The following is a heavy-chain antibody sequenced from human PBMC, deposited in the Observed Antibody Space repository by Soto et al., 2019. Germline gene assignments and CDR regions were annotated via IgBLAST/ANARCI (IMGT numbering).Heavy chain of an antibody. J-gene: IGHJ6*02. V-gene: IGHV6-1*01. CDR2: TYYRSKWYY. D-gene: IGHD6-6*01. Sequence: SQTLSLTCAISGDSVSSNSAAWNWIRQSPSRGLEWLGRTYYRSKWYYGYAVSVKSRITIKPDTSKNQFSLQLNSVTPEDTAVYYCSRRHSSSSSDMDVWGQGTTVTVSS. CDR3: SRRHSSSSSDMDV. CDR1: GDSVSSNSAA.